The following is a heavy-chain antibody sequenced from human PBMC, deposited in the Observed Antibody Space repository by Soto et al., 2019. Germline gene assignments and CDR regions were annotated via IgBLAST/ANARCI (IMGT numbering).Heavy chain of an antibody. CDR2: IIPIFGTA. J-gene: IGHJ4*02. D-gene: IGHD3-22*01. CDR3: AREGLYYYDSSGSIPDDY. Sequence: QVQLVQSGAEVKKPGSSVKVSCKASGGTFSSYAISWVRQAPGQGLEWMGRIIPIFGTANYAQKFQGRVTITADESTSTAYMELSSLRSEDTAVYYCAREGLYYYDSSGSIPDDYWGQGTLVTVSS. V-gene: IGHV1-69*18. CDR1: GGTFSSYA.